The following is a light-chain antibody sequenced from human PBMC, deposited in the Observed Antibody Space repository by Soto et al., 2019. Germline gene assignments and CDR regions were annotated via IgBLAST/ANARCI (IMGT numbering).Light chain of an antibody. Sequence: EIELTQSPGTLSLSPGDRATLSCRASQSVSSSYLAWYQQKPSQAHRLLIYGASSRATGIPDRFSGSGSGTDFTLTISRLEPEDFAVYYCQQYGSSRTWTFGQGTKVDIK. CDR1: QSVSSSY. V-gene: IGKV3-20*01. CDR3: QQYGSSRTWT. J-gene: IGKJ1*01. CDR2: GAS.